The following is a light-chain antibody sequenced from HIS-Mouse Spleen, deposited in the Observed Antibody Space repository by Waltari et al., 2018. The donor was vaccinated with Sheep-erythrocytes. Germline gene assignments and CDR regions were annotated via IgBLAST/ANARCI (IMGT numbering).Light chain of an antibody. V-gene: IGLV2-14*03. Sequence: QSALTQPASVSGSPGQSITISCTGTSSDVGGHNYVSWYQQHPGKAPKLMLYDVSNRPSGVSNRFSGSKSGNTASLTISGLQAEDEADYYCSSYTSSSTWVFGGGTKLTVL. CDR1: SSDVGGHNY. CDR2: DVS. J-gene: IGLJ3*02. CDR3: SSYTSSSTWV.